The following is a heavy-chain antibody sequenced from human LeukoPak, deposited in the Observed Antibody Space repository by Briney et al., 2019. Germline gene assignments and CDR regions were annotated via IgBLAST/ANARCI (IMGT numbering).Heavy chain of an antibody. CDR1: GYTFTSYG. D-gene: IGHD7-27*01. V-gene: IGHV1-18*01. CDR2: ISGYNGNT. CDR3: ARAPGNLGIYHYGVDV. Sequence: ASVKVSCKASGYTFTSYGISWVRQAPGQGLEWMGWISGYNGNTNYAQKFQGRLTMTTDTSTSTAYMELRSLRSDDTAVYYCARAPGNLGIYHYGVDVWGQGTLVTVSS. J-gene: IGHJ6*02.